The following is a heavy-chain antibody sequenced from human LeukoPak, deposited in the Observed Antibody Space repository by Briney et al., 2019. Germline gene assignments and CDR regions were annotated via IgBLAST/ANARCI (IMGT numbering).Heavy chain of an antibody. V-gene: IGHV4-59*01. Sequence: SETLSLTCTVSGDSFSSYYWSWIRQPPGKGLEWIGYIFHSGSTNYNPSLKSRVTISVDTSKNQFSLKLSSVTAADTAVYYCAREGQGGSIDYWGQGTLVTVSS. CDR3: AREGQGGSIDY. CDR2: IFHSGST. CDR1: GDSFSSYY. J-gene: IGHJ4*02. D-gene: IGHD3-16*01.